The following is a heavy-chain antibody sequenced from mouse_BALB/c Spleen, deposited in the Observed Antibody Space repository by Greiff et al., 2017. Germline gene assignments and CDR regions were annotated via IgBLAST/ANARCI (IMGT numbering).Heavy chain of an antibody. CDR1: GFTFSSYT. CDR3: TRDRDDYDGKYYFDY. J-gene: IGHJ2*01. V-gene: IGHV5-6-4*01. Sequence: DVQLVESGGGLVKPGGSLKLSCAASGFTFSSYTMSWVRQTPEKRLEWVATISSGGSYTYYPDSVKGRFTISRDNAKNTLYLQMSSLKSEDTAMYYCTRDRDDYDGKYYFDYWGQGTTLTVSS. D-gene: IGHD2-4*01. CDR2: ISSGGSYT.